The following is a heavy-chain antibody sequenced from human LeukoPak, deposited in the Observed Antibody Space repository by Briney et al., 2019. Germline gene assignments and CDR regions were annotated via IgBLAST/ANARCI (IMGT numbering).Heavy chain of an antibody. CDR1: GFTFDDYT. Sequence: PGGSLRLSCAASGFTFDDYTMHWVRQAPGKGLEWVSLISWDGGSTYYADSVKGRFTISRDNAKNALYLQMNNLRAEDTAVYYCAKDLHYGSADYWGQGTLVTVSS. V-gene: IGHV3-43*01. D-gene: IGHD3-10*01. J-gene: IGHJ4*02. CDR2: ISWDGGST. CDR3: AKDLHYGSADY.